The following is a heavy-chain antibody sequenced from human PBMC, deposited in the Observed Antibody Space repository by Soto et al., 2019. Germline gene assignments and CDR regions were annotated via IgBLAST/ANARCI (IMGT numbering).Heavy chain of an antibody. CDR3: AKYHDYYYYYHYIDV. D-gene: IGHD2-2*01. CDR2: IIGGGGNT. J-gene: IGHJ6*03. V-gene: IGHV3-23*01. Sequence: EVQLLESGGDLVQPGGSLRLSCAASGFSFSSYAMSWVRQAPGKGLEWVSVIIGGGGNTYHADSVKGRFTISRDNSKNTLYLQMNSLRAEDTAVYYCAKYHDYYYYYHYIDVWGRGTTVTVSS. CDR1: GFSFSSYA.